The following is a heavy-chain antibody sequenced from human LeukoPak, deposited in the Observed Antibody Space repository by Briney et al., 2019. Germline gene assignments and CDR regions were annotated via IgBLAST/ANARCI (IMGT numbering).Heavy chain of an antibody. J-gene: IGHJ4*02. Sequence: GGSLRLSCAASGFTFSIYAMSWVRQAPGKGLEWVSGISGGGGNTKHADSVKGRFTISRDNSKNTLYLKMESPRAEDTAVYYCAKVGYSYGRFDDWGQGTLVTVSS. V-gene: IGHV3-23*01. CDR1: GFTFSIYA. CDR3: AKVGYSYGRFDD. D-gene: IGHD5-18*01. CDR2: ISGGGGNT.